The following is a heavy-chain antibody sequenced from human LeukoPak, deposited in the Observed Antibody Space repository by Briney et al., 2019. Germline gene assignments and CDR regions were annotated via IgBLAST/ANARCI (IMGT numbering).Heavy chain of an antibody. V-gene: IGHV4-61*09. CDR2: IYTSGST. CDR1: GGSISSGSYD. Sequence: SETLSLTCTVSGGSISSGSYDWYWIRQPAGKGLEWIGHIYTSGSTDYNPSLKSRVTISVATSKNQFSLKLSSVTAADTAVYYCARGPIAARPRYYYYMDVWGKGTTVTVSS. D-gene: IGHD6-6*01. CDR3: ARGPIAARPRYYYYMDV. J-gene: IGHJ6*03.